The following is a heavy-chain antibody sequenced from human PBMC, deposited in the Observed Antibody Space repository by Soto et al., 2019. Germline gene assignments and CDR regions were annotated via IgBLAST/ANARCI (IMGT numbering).Heavy chain of an antibody. J-gene: IGHJ6*02. D-gene: IGHD3-22*01. CDR1: GFTFSDYY. CDR3: ARVVVVIPPGYYYAMDV. V-gene: IGHV3-11*04. Sequence: GGSLRLSCAASGFTFSDYYMSWIRQAPGKGLEWVSYISNSGSTINYADSVKGRFTISRDNAKNSLYLQMNSLRAEDTAVYYCARVVVVIPPGYYYAMDVWGQGTTVTVSS. CDR2: ISNSGSTI.